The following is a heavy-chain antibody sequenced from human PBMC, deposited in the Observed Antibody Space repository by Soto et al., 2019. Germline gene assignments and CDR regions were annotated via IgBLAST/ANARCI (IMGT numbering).Heavy chain of an antibody. CDR2: IFYSGST. J-gene: IGHJ4*02. CDR1: DGSISSSICY. CDR3: ARRVVTASSPIYYFVY. V-gene: IGHV4-39*01. Sequence: QLRLQESGPGLVKPSETLSLTCTVSDGSISSSICYVGWIRRPPGKGLEWIGSIFYSGSTYYNPSLKSRVTISVDTSKNQFSLKLYSVTAADTAMYYCARRVVTASSPIYYFVYCGKGILVTVSS. D-gene: IGHD2-21*02.